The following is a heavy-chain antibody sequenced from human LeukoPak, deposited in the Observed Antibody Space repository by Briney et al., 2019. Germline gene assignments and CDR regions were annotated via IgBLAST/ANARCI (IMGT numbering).Heavy chain of an antibody. CDR1: GGSISSGGYY. V-gene: IGHV4-31*03. CDR3: RVLTPDFDY. J-gene: IGHJ4*01. CDR2: IYYSGST. D-gene: IGHD4/OR15-4a*01. Sequence: SETLSLTCTVSGGSISSGGYYWSRIRQHPGKGLEWIGYIYYSGSTYYNPSLKSRVTISVDTSKNQFSLKLSSVTAADTAVYYCRVLTPDFDYWAHGTLVTVSS.